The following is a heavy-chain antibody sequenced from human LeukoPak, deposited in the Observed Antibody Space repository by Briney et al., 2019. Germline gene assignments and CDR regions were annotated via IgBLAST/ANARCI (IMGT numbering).Heavy chain of an antibody. D-gene: IGHD3-10*01. J-gene: IGHJ4*02. Sequence: PSETLSLTCTVSGGSISSYYWSWIRQPAGRGLEWIGRVYTSGDTNYSPSLKSRVTISLDTSKNQFSLDLSSVTAADTAVYYCARSTSGDYYDYWGQGTLVTVSS. CDR1: GGSISSYY. V-gene: IGHV4-4*07. CDR2: VYTSGDT. CDR3: ARSTSGDYYDY.